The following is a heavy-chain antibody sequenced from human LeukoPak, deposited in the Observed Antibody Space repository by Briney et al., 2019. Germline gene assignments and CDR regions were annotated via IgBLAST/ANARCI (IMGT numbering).Heavy chain of an antibody. CDR3: ARQISRSGRFNYYFDY. D-gene: IGHD3-10*01. CDR2: INHRGST. J-gene: IGHJ4*02. Sequence: PSGTLSLTCAVSGGSISSSNWWSWVRQPPGKGLEWIGEINHRGSTNYNPSLKSRVTISVDSSKNQVSLRLSSVTAADTAVYYCARQISRSGRFNYYFDYWGQGTLVTVSS. CDR1: GGSISSSNW. V-gene: IGHV4-4*02.